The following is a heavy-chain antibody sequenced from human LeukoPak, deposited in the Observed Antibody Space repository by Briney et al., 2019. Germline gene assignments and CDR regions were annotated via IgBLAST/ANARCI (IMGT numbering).Heavy chain of an antibody. CDR1: GYTFTSYW. CDR3: ARHSHYDFWSGYLDY. Sequence: GESLKISCKGPGYTFTSYWISWVRQVPGKGLEWMGKIDPSDSYTSYSPSFQGHVTISADKSISAAFLQWSSLKASDTAMYYCARHSHYDFWSGYLDYWGQGTLVTVSS. J-gene: IGHJ4*02. V-gene: IGHV5-10-1*01. CDR2: IDPSDSYT. D-gene: IGHD3-3*01.